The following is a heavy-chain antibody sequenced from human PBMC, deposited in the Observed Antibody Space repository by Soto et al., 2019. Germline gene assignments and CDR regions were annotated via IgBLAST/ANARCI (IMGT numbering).Heavy chain of an antibody. Sequence: SETLSLTCAVSGGSISSSNWWSWVRQPPGKGLEWIGEIYHSGSTNYNPSLISRVSISVDKSKNHFSLKLSSVTAADTAVYYCARFNYVSGSYWTWFDPWGQGTLVTVS. CDR1: GGSISSSNW. CDR3: ARFNYVSGSYWTWFDP. J-gene: IGHJ5*02. CDR2: IYHSGST. V-gene: IGHV4-4*02. D-gene: IGHD3-10*01.